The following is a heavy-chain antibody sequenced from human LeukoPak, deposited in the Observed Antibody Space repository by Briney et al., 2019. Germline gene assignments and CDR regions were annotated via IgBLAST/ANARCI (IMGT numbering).Heavy chain of an antibody. CDR3: ARVPILRYFDWFADY. D-gene: IGHD3-9*01. V-gene: IGHV4-59*01. CDR1: GGSISSYY. J-gene: IGHJ4*02. Sequence: SETLSLTCTVSGGSISSYYWSWIRQPPGKGLEWIGYIYYSGSTNYNPSLKSRVTISVDTSKNQFSLKLSSVTAADTAVYYCARVPILRYFDWFADYWGQGTLVTVSS. CDR2: IYYSGST.